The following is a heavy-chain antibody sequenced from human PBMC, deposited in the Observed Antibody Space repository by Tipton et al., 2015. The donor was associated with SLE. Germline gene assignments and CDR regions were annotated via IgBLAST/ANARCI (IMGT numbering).Heavy chain of an antibody. CDR1: GGSISSYY. Sequence: LRLSCTVSGGSISSYYWSWIRQPPGKGLERIGHTYYSGSPNYNPSLKSRVTISVDTSKNQFSLKLSSVTAADTAVYYCARSGYDFWSGYYGYYFDYWGQGTLVTVSS. CDR2: TYYSGSP. CDR3: ARSGYDFWSGYYGYYFDY. V-gene: IGHV4-59*01. D-gene: IGHD3-3*01. J-gene: IGHJ4*02.